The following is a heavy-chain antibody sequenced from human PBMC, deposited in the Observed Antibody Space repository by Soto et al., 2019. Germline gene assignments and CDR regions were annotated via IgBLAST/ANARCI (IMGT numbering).Heavy chain of an antibody. V-gene: IGHV1-69*02. D-gene: IGHD4-4*01. J-gene: IGHJ1*01. CDR3: ARAARSSYFYFQH. CDR1: GGTFSSYT. CDR2: IIPILGIA. Sequence: QVQLVQSGAEVKKPGSSVKVSCKASGGTFSSYTISWVRQAPGQGLEWMGRIIPILGIAGYAQKFQGRVTITADKSTSTAYMELSSLRSEDTAVYYCARAARSSYFYFQHWGQGTLVTVSS.